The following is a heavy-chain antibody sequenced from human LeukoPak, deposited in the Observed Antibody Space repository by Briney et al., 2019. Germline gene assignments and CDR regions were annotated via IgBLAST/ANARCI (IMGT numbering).Heavy chain of an antibody. CDR3: ARGKGYCSSTSCFGGSWFDP. V-gene: IGHV1-69*05. D-gene: IGHD2-2*01. CDR2: IIPIFGTA. Sequence: SVKVSCKASGGTFSSYAISWVRQAPGQGLEWMGGIIPIFGTANYAQKFQGRVTITTDESTSTAYMELSSLRSEDTAVYYCARGKGYCSSTSCFGGSWFDPWGQGTLVTVSS. J-gene: IGHJ5*02. CDR1: GGTFSSYA.